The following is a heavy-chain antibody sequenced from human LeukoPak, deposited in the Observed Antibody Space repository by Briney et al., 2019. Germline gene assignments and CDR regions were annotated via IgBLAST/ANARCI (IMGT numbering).Heavy chain of an antibody. CDR3: AKGCRYCSGGSYLDY. D-gene: IGHD2-15*01. V-gene: IGHV3-21*01. J-gene: IGHJ4*02. Sequence: GGSLRLSCAASGFTFTSYSMNWVRQPPGKGLEWVSSISRSSSYMYYADSVKGRFTISRDNSKNTLYLQMNSLRAEDTAVYYCAKGCRYCSGGSYLDYWGQGTLVTVSS. CDR1: GFTFTSYS. CDR2: ISRSSSYM.